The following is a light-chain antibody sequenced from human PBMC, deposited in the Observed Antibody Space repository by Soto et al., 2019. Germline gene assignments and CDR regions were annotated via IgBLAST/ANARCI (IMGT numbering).Light chain of an antibody. CDR3: QQSYNSPLT. Sequence: DIQMTQSPSSLSASVGDRVTITCRASQSISTSLNWYQQKPTKAPKLLIYAASSLQSGVPSRCSGSGSGTDFTLTISSLQPEDFATYYCQQSYNSPLTFGGGTRVEIK. V-gene: IGKV1-39*01. CDR2: AAS. CDR1: QSISTS. J-gene: IGKJ4*01.